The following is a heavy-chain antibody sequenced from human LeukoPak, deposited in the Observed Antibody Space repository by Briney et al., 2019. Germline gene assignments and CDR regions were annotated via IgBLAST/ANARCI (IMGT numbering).Heavy chain of an antibody. Sequence: PGRSLRLSCAASGFTFSSYGMHWVRQAPGKGLEWVAVIWYDGSNKYYADSVKGRFTISRDNSKNTLYLQMNSLRTEDTAVYYCARDYYGSRTRLDYWGQGTLVTVSS. D-gene: IGHD3-10*01. V-gene: IGHV3-33*01. J-gene: IGHJ4*02. CDR2: IWYDGSNK. CDR1: GFTFSSYG. CDR3: ARDYYGSRTRLDY.